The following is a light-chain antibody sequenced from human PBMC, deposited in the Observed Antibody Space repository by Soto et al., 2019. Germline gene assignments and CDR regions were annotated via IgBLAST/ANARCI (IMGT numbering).Light chain of an antibody. Sequence: DIQMTQSPSTLSGSVGDRVTITCRASQTISSWLAWYQQKPGKAPKLLIYKASTLKSEVPSRFSGSGSGTEFTLTISSLQPDDFATYYCQHYNSYSEAFGQGTQVELK. J-gene: IGKJ1*01. V-gene: IGKV1-5*03. CDR2: KAS. CDR3: QHYNSYSEA. CDR1: QTISSW.